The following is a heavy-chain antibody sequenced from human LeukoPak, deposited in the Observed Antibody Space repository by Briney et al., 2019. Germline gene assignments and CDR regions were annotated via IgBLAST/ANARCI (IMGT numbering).Heavy chain of an antibody. J-gene: IGHJ4*02. Sequence: PSETLSLTCAVYVGSFSGYFWSWIRQPPGKGLEWIGEINHSGSTNYNPSLKSRVTISVDTSKNQFSLKLSSVTAADTAVYYCARQMNYYDSSGFYHRKPFDYWGQGTLVTVSP. D-gene: IGHD3-22*01. CDR3: ARQMNYYDSSGFYHRKPFDY. CDR1: VGSFSGYF. V-gene: IGHV4-34*01. CDR2: INHSGST.